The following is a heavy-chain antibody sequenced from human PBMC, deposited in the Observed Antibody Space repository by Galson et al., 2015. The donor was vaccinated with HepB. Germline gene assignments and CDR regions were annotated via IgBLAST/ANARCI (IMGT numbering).Heavy chain of an antibody. CDR2: IDPSDSYT. V-gene: IGHV5-10-1*01. CDR3: ARLRGDSSSWYSGDN. Sequence: QSGAEVKKPGESLRISCKGSGYSFTSYWISWVRQIPGKGLEWMGRIDPSDSYTNYSPSFQGHVTISADKSISTAYLQWSSLKASDTAMYYCARLRGDSSSWYSGDNWGQGTLVTVSS. CDR1: GYSFTSYW. J-gene: IGHJ4*02. D-gene: IGHD6-13*01.